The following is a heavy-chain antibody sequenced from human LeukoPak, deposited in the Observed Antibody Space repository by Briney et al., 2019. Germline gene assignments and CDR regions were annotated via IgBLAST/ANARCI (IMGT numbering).Heavy chain of an antibody. Sequence: GGSLRLSCAASGFTFSNYDMSWVRQAPGKGLEWVSALSGSGGSTYYADSVKGRFTISRDNSKNTLYQQMNSLRAEDTAVYYCAKAADDIVVVPAALFDYWGQGTLVTVSS. D-gene: IGHD2-2*01. V-gene: IGHV3-23*01. J-gene: IGHJ4*02. CDR3: AKAADDIVVVPAALFDY. CDR1: GFTFSNYD. CDR2: LSGSGGST.